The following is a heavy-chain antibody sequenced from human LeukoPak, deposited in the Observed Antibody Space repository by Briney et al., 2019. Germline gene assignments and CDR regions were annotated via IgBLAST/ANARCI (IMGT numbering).Heavy chain of an antibody. D-gene: IGHD6-6*01. CDR1: GFTFSSYS. J-gene: IGHJ3*02. CDR2: ISSSSSTI. Sequence: GGSLRLSCAASGFTFSSYSMNWVRQAPGKGLEWVSYISSSSSTIYYADSVKGRFTISRDNAKNSLYLQMNSLRAEDTAVYYCARDIKEYSSSSDAFDIWGQGTMVTVSS. CDR3: ARDIKEYSSSSDAFDI. V-gene: IGHV3-48*01.